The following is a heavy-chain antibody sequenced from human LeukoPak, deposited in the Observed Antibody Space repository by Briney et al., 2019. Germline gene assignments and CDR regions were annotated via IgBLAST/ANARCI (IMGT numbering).Heavy chain of an antibody. D-gene: IGHD2-2*01. J-gene: IGHJ3*02. CDR1: GFMFSSYW. CDR3: ARGPGAFDI. V-gene: IGHV3-74*01. CDR2: INSDGSST. Sequence: GGSLRLSCVASGFMFSSYWMNWVRHAPGKGLVWVSRINSDGSSTSYADSVKGRYTISRDNAKNTLFLQMNSLRAEDTAVYYCARGPGAFDIWGQGTMVTVSS.